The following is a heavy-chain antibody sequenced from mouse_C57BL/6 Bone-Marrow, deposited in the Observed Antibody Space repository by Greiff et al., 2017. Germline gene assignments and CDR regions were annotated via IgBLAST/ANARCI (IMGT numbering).Heavy chain of an antibody. Sequence: QVQLQPSGAELMKPGASVKLSCKATGYTFTGYWIEWVKQRPGHGLEWIGEILPGSGSTNYNEQFKGKAKFHADNSYNTPYMQLSSLHNEASAIYCCARHYNEVLGTVTSVTVSS. J-gene: IGHJ1*03. V-gene: IGHV1-9*01. CDR2: ILPGSGST. D-gene: IGHD1-2*01. CDR3: ARHYNEV. CDR1: GYTFTGYW.